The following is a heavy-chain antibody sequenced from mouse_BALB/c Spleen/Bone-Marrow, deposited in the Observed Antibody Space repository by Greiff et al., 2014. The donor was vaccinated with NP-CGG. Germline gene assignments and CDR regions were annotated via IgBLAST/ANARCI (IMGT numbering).Heavy chain of an antibody. Sequence: VQLQQPGAELVKPGASVKLSCTASGFNIKDTYMHWVKQRPEQGLEWIGRIDTANGNTKYDPKFQGKATITADTSSNTAYLQLSSLASEDSDVYYCARYGNGAMDYWGQGTSVTVSS. J-gene: IGHJ4*01. CDR1: GFNIKDTY. CDR2: IDTANGNT. V-gene: IGHV14-3*02. CDR3: ARYGNGAMDY. D-gene: IGHD2-1*01.